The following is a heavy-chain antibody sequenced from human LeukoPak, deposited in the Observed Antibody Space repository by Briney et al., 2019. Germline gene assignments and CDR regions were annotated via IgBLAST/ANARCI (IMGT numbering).Heavy chain of an antibody. Sequence: PGGSLRLSRAASGFTVSSNHMSWVRQAPGKGLEWVSVIYIGGTIYYADSVKGRFTISRDNSMNTVYLEMNSLRAEDTAVYYCARDGEDHYYDYWGQGTLVTVST. D-gene: IGHD3-10*01. J-gene: IGHJ4*02. CDR3: ARDGEDHYYDY. V-gene: IGHV3-66*01. CDR2: IYIGGTI. CDR1: GFTVSSNH.